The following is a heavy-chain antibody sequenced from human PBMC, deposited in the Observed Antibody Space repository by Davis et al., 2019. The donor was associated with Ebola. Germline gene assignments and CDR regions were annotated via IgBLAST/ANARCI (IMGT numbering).Heavy chain of an antibody. CDR1: GYTFTSYG. V-gene: IGHV1-18*01. CDR2: ISAYNGNT. D-gene: IGHD5/OR15-5a*01. Sequence: AASVKVSCKASGYTFTSYGISWVRQAPGQGLEWMGWISAYNGNTNYAQKLQGRVTMTTDTSTSTAYMELRSLRSDDTAVYYCARDVDIVSTIPLDYWGQGTLVTASS. CDR3: ARDVDIVSTIPLDY. J-gene: IGHJ4*02.